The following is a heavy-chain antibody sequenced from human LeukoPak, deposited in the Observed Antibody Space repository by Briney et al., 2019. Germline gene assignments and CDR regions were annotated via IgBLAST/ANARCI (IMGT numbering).Heavy chain of an antibody. J-gene: IGHJ6*02. Sequence: GRFLRLSCAASGFTFSSYAMHWVRQAPGKGLEWVAVISYDGSNKYYADSVKGRFAISRDNSKNTLYLQMNSLRAEDTAVYYCARAYRTTRIAVAGHYYGMDVWGQGTTVTVSS. D-gene: IGHD6-19*01. CDR1: GFTFSSYA. CDR2: ISYDGSNK. CDR3: ARAYRTTRIAVAGHYYGMDV. V-gene: IGHV3-30*09.